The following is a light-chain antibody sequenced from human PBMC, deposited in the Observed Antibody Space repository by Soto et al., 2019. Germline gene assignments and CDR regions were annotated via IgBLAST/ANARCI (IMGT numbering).Light chain of an antibody. V-gene: IGKV1-12*01. J-gene: IGKJ2*01. Sequence: DIQMTPSPSSVSASVGDRVLITCRATRDISKWVAWYQQKPGRAPSLLIYAASNLQSGVPSRFSGSGSGTDFTLTISGLQPDDFATYYCQQSHTFPYTFGQGTKLEI. CDR1: RDISKW. CDR2: AAS. CDR3: QQSHTFPYT.